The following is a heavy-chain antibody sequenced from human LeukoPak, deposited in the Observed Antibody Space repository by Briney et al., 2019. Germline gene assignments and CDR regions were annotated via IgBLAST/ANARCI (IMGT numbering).Heavy chain of an antibody. CDR3: ARQGMGPTWYQLPRIDKWFDP. CDR1: VYMFTNYD. D-gene: IGHD2-2*01. V-gene: IGHV1-69*06. CDR2: IIPIFGTA. J-gene: IGHJ5*02. Sequence: RASVKVSCKASVYMFTNYDINWVLQAPGQGLEWMGRIIPIFGTANYAQKFQGRVTITADKSTSTAYMELSSLRSEDTAVYYCARQGMGPTWYQLPRIDKWFDPWGQGTLVTVSS.